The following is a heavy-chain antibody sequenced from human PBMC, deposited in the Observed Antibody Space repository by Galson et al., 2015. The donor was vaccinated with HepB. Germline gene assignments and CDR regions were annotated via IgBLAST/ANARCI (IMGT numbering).Heavy chain of an antibody. J-gene: IGHJ6*03. D-gene: IGHD3-10*01. CDR1: GGSIRSGGYY. V-gene: IGHV4-31*03. CDR3: ARAPTAVWFGELLSYMDV. CDR2: IYYSGST. Sequence: TLSLTCTVSGGSIRSGGYYWSWIRQHPGKGLEWIGYIYYSGSTYYNPSLKSRVTISVDTSKNQFSLKLSSVTAADTAVYYCARAPTAVWFGELLSYMDVWGKGTTVTVSS.